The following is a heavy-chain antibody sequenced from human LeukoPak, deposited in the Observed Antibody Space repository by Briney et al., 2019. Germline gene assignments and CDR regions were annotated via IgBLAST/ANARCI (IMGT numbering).Heavy chain of an antibody. CDR2: INTNTGNP. V-gene: IGHV7-4-1*02. CDR1: GYTFTSYA. Sequence: ASVKVSCKASGYTFTSYAMNWVRQAPGQGLEWMGWINTNTGNPTYAQGFTGRVVFSLDTSVSTAYLQISSLKAEDTAVYYCASIAVAGYVDYWGQGTLVTVSS. J-gene: IGHJ4*02. D-gene: IGHD6-19*01. CDR3: ASIAVAGYVDY.